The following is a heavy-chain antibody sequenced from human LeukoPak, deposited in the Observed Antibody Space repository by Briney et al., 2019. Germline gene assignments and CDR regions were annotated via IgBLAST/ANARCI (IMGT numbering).Heavy chain of an antibody. CDR3: AKDSCSSTSCYFDY. V-gene: IGHV3-23*01. J-gene: IGHJ4*02. CDR2: ISGSGGST. D-gene: IGHD2-2*01. Sequence: PGGSLRLSCAASGFTFSSYAMSWVRQAPGKWLEWVSAISGSGGSTYYADSVKGRFPISRDNSKNTLYLQMNSLRAEDTAVYYCAKDSCSSTSCYFDYWGQGTLVTVSS. CDR1: GFTFSSYA.